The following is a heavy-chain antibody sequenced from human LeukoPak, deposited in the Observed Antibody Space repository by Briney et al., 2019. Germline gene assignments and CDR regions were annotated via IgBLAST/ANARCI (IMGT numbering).Heavy chain of an antibody. CDR1: GFTFSSYS. Sequence: GGSLRLSCAASGFTFSSYSMNWVRQAPGKGLEWVSSISSSSSYIYYADSVKGRFTISRDNAKNSLYLQMNSLRAEDTAVYYCARGNDYSNSRADYWGQGTLVTVSS. V-gene: IGHV3-21*01. CDR2: ISSSSSYI. CDR3: ARGNDYSNSRADY. D-gene: IGHD4-11*01. J-gene: IGHJ4*02.